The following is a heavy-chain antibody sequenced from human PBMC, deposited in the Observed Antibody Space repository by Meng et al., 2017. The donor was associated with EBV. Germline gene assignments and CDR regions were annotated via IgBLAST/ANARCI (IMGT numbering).Heavy chain of an antibody. CDR3: VRDDGYCSTTDCGANWFDP. CDR1: GYTFTNYD. J-gene: IGHJ5*02. D-gene: IGHD5-24*01. CDR2: MNPNNGNT. Sequence: QVQLVQSGAEVKKPXXXXXVXCKXSGYTFTNYDINWVRKATGQGLEWMGWMNPNNGNTGYAQKFQGRVTMTRNPSINTAYMELTSLTSEDTAVYYCVRDDGYCSTTDCGANWFDPWGQGTLVTVSS. V-gene: IGHV1-8*01.